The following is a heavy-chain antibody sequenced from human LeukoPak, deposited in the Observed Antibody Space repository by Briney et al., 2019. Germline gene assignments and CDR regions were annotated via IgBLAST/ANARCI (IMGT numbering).Heavy chain of an antibody. CDR1: GYTFTSYG. D-gene: IGHD5-18*01. Sequence: GASVKVSCKASGYTFTSYGISWVRQAPGQGLEWIGWISAYNGNTNYAQKLQGRVTMTTDTSTSTAYMELRSLRSDDTAVYYCARVTDTAMVIYYYYYYMDVWGKGTTITVSS. CDR3: ARVTDTAMVIYYYYYYMDV. J-gene: IGHJ6*03. V-gene: IGHV1-18*01. CDR2: ISAYNGNT.